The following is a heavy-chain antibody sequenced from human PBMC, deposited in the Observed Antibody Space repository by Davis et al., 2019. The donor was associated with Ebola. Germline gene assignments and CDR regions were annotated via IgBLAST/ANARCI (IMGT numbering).Heavy chain of an antibody. CDR1: GFTFSSYA. CDR3: ARVNRHGDPDY. J-gene: IGHJ4*02. D-gene: IGHD4-17*01. CDR2: ISYDGSNK. Sequence: GESLKISCAASGFTFSSYAMHWVRQAPGKGLEWVAVISYDGSNKYYADSVKGRFTISRDNSKNTLYLQMNSLRAEDTAVYYCARVNRHGDPDYWGQVTLVTVSS. V-gene: IGHV3-30-3*01.